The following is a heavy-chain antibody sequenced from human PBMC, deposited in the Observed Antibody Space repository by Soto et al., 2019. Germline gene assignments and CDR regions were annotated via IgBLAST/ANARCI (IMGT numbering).Heavy chain of an antibody. CDR2: INPSGGST. CDR3: ARAGDTIFGVVSTTNYYYYYYMDV. J-gene: IGHJ6*03. V-gene: IGHV1-46*03. D-gene: IGHD3-3*01. Sequence: ASVKVSCKASGYTFTSYYMHWVRQAPGQGLEWMGIINPSGGSTSYAQKFQGRVTMTRDTSTSTVYMELSSPRSEDTAVYYCARAGDTIFGVVSTTNYYYYYYMDVWGKGTTVTVSS. CDR1: GYTFTSYY.